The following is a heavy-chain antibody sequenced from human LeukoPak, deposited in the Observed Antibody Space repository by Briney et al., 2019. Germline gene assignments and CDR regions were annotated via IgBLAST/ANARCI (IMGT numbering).Heavy chain of an antibody. D-gene: IGHD3-22*01. CDR1: GYSFTSYW. CDR3: ARRMGYYDSSGYQQGKFDY. J-gene: IGHJ4*02. Sequence: GESLKISCKGSGYSFTSYWIGWVRQMPGKGLEWMGIIYPGDSDTRYSPSFQGQVTISADKSISTAYLQWSSLKASDTAMYYCARRMGYYDSSGYQQGKFDYWGQGTLATVSS. V-gene: IGHV5-51*01. CDR2: IYPGDSDT.